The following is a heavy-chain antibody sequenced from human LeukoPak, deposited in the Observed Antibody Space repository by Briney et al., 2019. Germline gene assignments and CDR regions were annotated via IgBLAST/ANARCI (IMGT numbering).Heavy chain of an antibody. CDR2: ISGSGVAT. CDR3: AKDWGYSSSQGYYFDY. CDR1: RFTFSNYE. D-gene: IGHD6-13*01. J-gene: IGHJ4*02. Sequence: GGSLRLSCAASRFTFSNYEMHWVRQAPGKGLEWVSSISGSGVATYSADSVKGRFTISRDNSKNTLYLQMSSLRAEDTAVYYCAKDWGYSSSQGYYFDYWGQGTLVTVSS. V-gene: IGHV3-23*01.